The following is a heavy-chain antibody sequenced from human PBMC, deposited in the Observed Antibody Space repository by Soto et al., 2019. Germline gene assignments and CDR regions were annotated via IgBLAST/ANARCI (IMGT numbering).Heavy chain of an antibody. CDR3: AKDHYGSSVGWLEP. V-gene: IGHV1-46*01. Sequence: QVQLVQSGAEVKNPGASMRISCKTSGYTFLNFYIHWVRQAPGQGLEWMGLIHPDTVTTTYAQQFHGRVSLTSDTSTETVYMELSGLKSEDTAVYYCAKDHYGSSVGWLEPWGQGTLITVSS. J-gene: IGHJ5*02. D-gene: IGHD3-16*01. CDR1: GYTFLNFY. CDR2: IHPDTVTT.